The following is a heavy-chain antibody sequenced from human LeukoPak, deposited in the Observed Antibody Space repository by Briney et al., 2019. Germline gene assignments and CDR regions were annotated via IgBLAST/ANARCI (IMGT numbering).Heavy chain of an antibody. J-gene: IGHJ5*02. CDR1: GGTFSSYA. CDR3: ARDYGDYAWFDP. V-gene: IGHV1-69*01. Sequence: SVKVSCKASGGTFSSYAISWVRQAPGQGLEWMGGITPIFGTANYAQKFQGRVTITADESTSTAYMELSSLRSEDTAVYYCARDYGDYAWFDPWGQGTLVTVSS. D-gene: IGHD4-17*01. CDR2: ITPIFGTA.